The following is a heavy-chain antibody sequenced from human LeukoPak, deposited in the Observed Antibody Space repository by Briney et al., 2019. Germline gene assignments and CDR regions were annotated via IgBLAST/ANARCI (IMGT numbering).Heavy chain of an antibody. CDR2: TRYDGSNK. V-gene: IGHV3-30*02. CDR3: ATGFGEFPFDY. J-gene: IGHJ4*02. Sequence: GGSLRLSCAASGFTFSSYGMHWVRQAPGKGLEWVAFTRYDGSNKYYADSVKGRFTISRDNSKNTLYLQMNSLRAEDTAVYYCATGFGEFPFDYWGQGTLVTVSS. D-gene: IGHD3-10*01. CDR1: GFTFSSYG.